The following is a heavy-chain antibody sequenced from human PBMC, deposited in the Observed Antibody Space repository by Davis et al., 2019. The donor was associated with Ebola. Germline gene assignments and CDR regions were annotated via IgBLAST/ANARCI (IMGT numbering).Heavy chain of an antibody. CDR3: AKGSGSYYYFDY. D-gene: IGHD1-26*01. CDR1: GFTFSDYY. J-gene: IGHJ4*02. CDR2: ISGSGAST. V-gene: IGHV3-23*01. Sequence: GGSLRLSCAASGFTFSDYYMSWIRQAPGKGLDWVSVISGSGASTSYADAVKGRFTISRDNSKNTLHLQMNSLRAEDTAVYYCAKGSGSYYYFDYWGQGSLVTVSS.